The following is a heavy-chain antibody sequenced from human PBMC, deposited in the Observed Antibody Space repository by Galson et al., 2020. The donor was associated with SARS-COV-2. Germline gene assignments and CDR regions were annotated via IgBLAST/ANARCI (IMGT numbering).Heavy chain of an antibody. CDR3: ARVDLWSGSGGDAVDI. V-gene: IGHV3-48*03. D-gene: IGHD3-3*01. Sequence: GASLKISCVGSGFSFSTYDMNWVRQAPGKGLEWMSFIGPSGSTRYYAGSVRGRFTISRDNAKNSLYLQMNSLRAEDTAVYYCARVDLWSGSGGDAVDIWGQGTMVTVSS. CDR2: IGPSGSTR. CDR1: GFSFSTYD. J-gene: IGHJ3*02.